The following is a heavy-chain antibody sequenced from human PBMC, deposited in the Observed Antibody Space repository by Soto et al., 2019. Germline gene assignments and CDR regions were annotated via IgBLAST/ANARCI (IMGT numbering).Heavy chain of an antibody. D-gene: IGHD3-10*01. J-gene: IGHJ6*02. Sequence: QVQLVQSGAEVKKPGSSVKVSCKASGGTFSSYTISWVRQAPGQGLEWMGRIIPILGIANYAQKFQGRVRPISLLGVAIRGTKVEGRGPITADKYTRTAYMRLSSLRSEDTAVYYCASLMSSGFYSGIDVWGQGTTVTVSS. V-gene: IGHV1-69*02. CDR3: ASLMSSGFYSGIDV. CDR1: GGTFSSYT. CDR2: IIPILGIA.